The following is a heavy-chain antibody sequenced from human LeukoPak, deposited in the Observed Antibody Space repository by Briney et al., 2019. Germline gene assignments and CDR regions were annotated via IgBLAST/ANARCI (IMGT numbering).Heavy chain of an antibody. V-gene: IGHV3-7*03. CDR3: ARVYYGSGSPRHFDY. CDR2: IKQDGSEK. J-gene: IGHJ4*02. D-gene: IGHD3-10*01. Sequence: GGSLRLSCAASGFTFSSYWMSWVRQAPGKGLEWVANIKQDGSEKYYVDSVKGRFTISRDNAKNSLYLQMNSLRAEDTALYYCARVYYGSGSPRHFDYWGQGTLVTVSS. CDR1: GFTFSSYW.